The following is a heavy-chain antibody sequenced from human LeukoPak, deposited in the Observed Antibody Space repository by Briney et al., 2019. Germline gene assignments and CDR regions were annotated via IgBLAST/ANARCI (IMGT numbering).Heavy chain of an antibody. CDR3: ARGVGTSWFDP. CDR2: MNSKTGGT. Sequence: ASVKVSCKASQYTFTDYYIHWVRQAPGQGLEWMGWMNSKTGGTNSAQMFQDRVTMTRDTSINTAFMEVKRLTTDDTAVYYCARGVGTSWFDPWAREPRSPSPQ. D-gene: IGHD2-15*01. J-gene: IGHJ5*02. V-gene: IGHV1-2*02. CDR1: QYTFTDYY.